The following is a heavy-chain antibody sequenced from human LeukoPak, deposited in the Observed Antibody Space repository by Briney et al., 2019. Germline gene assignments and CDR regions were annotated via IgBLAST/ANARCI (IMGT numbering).Heavy chain of an antibody. Sequence: GRSLRLSCAASGFTFSSYAMRWVRQAPGKGLEWVAVISYDGSNKYYADSVKGRFTISRDNSKNTLYLQMNSLRAEDTAVYYCARPGGSLAAAGTWYFQHWGQGTLVTVSS. D-gene: IGHD6-13*01. CDR1: GFTFSSYA. V-gene: IGHV3-30*04. J-gene: IGHJ1*01. CDR2: ISYDGSNK. CDR3: ARPGGSLAAAGTWYFQH.